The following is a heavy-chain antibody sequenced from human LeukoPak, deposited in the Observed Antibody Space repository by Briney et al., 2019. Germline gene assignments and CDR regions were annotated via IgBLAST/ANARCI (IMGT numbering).Heavy chain of an antibody. V-gene: IGHV4-34*01. J-gene: IGHJ4*02. CDR1: GGSFSGYY. D-gene: IGHD1-26*01. CDR2: INHSGST. CDR3: ARSGTYYRTFGF. Sequence: SETLSLTCAVYGGSFSGYYWSWIRQPPGKGLEWIGEINHSGSTNYNPSLKSRVTISVDTSKNQFSLKLSSVTATDTAVYYCARSGTYYRTFGFWGQGTLVTVSS.